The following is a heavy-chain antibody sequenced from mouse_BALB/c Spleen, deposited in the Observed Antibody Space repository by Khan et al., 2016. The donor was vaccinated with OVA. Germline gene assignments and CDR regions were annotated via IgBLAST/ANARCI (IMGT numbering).Heavy chain of an antibody. Sequence: VQLKESGPELVRPGASVKISCKASGYSFTGYFMNWVMQSHGKSLEWIGRINPHIGETFYNQRFKDKATLTVDESSNTAHMELRSLASEDSAVYYCSRIYRCEFDYWGQGTTLTVSS. D-gene: IGHD1-3*01. CDR2: INPHIGET. CDR1: GYSFTGYF. J-gene: IGHJ2*01. V-gene: IGHV1-20*02. CDR3: SRIYRCEFDY.